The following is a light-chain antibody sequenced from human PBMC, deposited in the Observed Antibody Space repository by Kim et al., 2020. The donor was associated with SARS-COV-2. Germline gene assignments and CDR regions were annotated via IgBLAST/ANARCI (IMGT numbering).Light chain of an antibody. CDR2: GAS. CDR3: QQHHDRPPT. Sequence: EIVMTQSPATLSVSPGERATLSCTASQSISTNLAWYQQKPGQTPRLLIFGASTRATDISARFTGSGSGTEFTLTISSLQSEDFAVYYCQQHHDRPPTFGQGTKLEI. J-gene: IGKJ2*01. CDR1: QSISTN. V-gene: IGKV3-15*01.